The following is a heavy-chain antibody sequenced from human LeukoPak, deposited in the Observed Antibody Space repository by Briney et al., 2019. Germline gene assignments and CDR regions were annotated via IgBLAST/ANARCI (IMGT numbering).Heavy chain of an antibody. J-gene: IGHJ4*02. CDR3: ARWAAYDSSGYRFDY. CDR2: IYSGGST. Sequence: GGSLRLSCAASGFTVSSNYMSWVRQAPGKGLEWVSVIYSGGSTYYADSVKGRFTISRDNSKNTLYLQMNSLRAEDTAVYYCARWAAYDSSGYRFDYWGQGTLVTVSS. CDR1: GFTVSSNY. V-gene: IGHV3-66*01. D-gene: IGHD3-22*01.